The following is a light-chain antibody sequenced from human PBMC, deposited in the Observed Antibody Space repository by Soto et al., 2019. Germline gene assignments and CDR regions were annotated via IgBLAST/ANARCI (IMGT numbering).Light chain of an antibody. J-gene: IGKJ3*01. V-gene: IGKV1-9*01. Sequence: IQLTQSPSSLSASVGARVTITCRASQGISSYLAWYQQKPGQAPRLLIYAASTLQAGVPSRFGGTGSGTDSTLTISSLQPEDFAADYCQQLNSYPVTVGPGTKVVIK. CDR2: AAS. CDR1: QGISSY. CDR3: QQLNSYPVT.